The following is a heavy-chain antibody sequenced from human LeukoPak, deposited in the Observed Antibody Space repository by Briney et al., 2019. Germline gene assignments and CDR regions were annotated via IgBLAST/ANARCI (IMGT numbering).Heavy chain of an antibody. V-gene: IGHV3-23*01. Sequence: PGGSLRLSCAASGFTFSSYAMSWVRQAPGKGLEWVSAISGSGAGTYFADSVKGRFTISRDNSKNTLYLQMNSLRAEDTAVYYCARALEVAGTGSHFDYWGQGTLVTVSS. CDR1: GFTFSSYA. CDR2: ISGSGAGT. J-gene: IGHJ4*02. D-gene: IGHD6-19*01. CDR3: ARALEVAGTGSHFDY.